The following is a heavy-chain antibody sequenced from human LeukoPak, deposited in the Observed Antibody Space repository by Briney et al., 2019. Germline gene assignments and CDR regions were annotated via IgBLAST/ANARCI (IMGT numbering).Heavy chain of an antibody. D-gene: IGHD3-22*01. V-gene: IGHV1-18*01. CDR2: ISAYNGNT. CDR1: GYTFTSYG. Sequence: GASVKVSCKASGYTFTSYGISWVRQAPGQGLEWMGWISAYNGNTNYAQKLQGRVTMTTDTSTSTAYMELRSLRSDDTAVYYCAREWLDYYDSSGYSELDYWGQGTLVTVSS. CDR3: AREWLDYYDSSGYSELDY. J-gene: IGHJ4*02.